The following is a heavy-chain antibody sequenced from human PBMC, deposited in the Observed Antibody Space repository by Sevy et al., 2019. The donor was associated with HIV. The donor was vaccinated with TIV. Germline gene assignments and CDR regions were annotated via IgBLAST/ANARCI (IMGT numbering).Heavy chain of an antibody. CDR3: WAYYYDKSALSYFDY. D-gene: IGHD3-22*01. Sequence: GGSLRLSCAASGFIFSNAWMNWVRQAPGKGLEWVGRIKSKTDGGTADYTAPVRGRFTISRDDSKNTLYLQMNSLKTEDTAVYYCWAYYYDKSALSYFDYWGQGTLVTVSS. CDR2: IKSKTDGGTA. J-gene: IGHJ4*02. V-gene: IGHV3-15*07. CDR1: GFIFSNAW.